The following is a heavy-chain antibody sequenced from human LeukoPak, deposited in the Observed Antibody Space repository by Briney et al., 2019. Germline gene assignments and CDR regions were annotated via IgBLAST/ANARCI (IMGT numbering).Heavy chain of an antibody. D-gene: IGHD3-16*01. CDR1: GFTFGDYA. Sequence: GGSLRLSCTASGFTFGDYAMHWVRQAPGKGLECVAFTSYDGYNKYYTNSVKGRFTISRDNSRGTLYLQMNTLRVDDTAVYYCARGEEELRLGESRAFSPDYWGQGTLVAVSS. CDR2: TSYDGYNK. V-gene: IGHV3-30-3*01. CDR3: ARGEEELRLGESRAFSPDY. J-gene: IGHJ4*02.